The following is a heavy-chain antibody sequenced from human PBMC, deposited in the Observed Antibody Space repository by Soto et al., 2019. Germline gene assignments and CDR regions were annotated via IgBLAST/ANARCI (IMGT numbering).Heavy chain of an antibody. CDR2: ISSSSRTI. CDR3: AREGGGYSYRAFDI. D-gene: IGHD5-18*01. CDR1: GFTFSSYS. V-gene: IGHV3-48*02. Sequence: EVQLVESGGGLVQPGGSLRLSCAASGFTFSSYSMNWVRQAPGKGLEWVSYISSSSRTIYYADSVKGRFTISRDNPKNSLYLQMNSRRDEDTAVYYCAREGGGYSYRAFDIWGQGTMVTVSS. J-gene: IGHJ3*02.